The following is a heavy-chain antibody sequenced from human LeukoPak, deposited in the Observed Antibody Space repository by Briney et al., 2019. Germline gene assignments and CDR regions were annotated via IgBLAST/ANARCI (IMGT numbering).Heavy chain of an antibody. CDR2: INPNSGGT. D-gene: IGHD3-3*01. V-gene: IGHV1-2*02. Sequence: ASVKVSCKASGYTFTGYYMHWVRQAPGQGLEWMGWINPNSGGTNYAQKFQGRVTMIRDTSVSTAYMELSRLRSDDTAVYYCARVSVSIFGVVISIDYWGQGTLVTVSS. CDR1: GYTFTGYY. CDR3: ARVSVSIFGVVISIDY. J-gene: IGHJ4*02.